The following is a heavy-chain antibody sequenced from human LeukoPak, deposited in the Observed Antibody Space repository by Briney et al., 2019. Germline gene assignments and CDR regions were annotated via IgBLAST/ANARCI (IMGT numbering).Heavy chain of an antibody. J-gene: IGHJ4*02. D-gene: IGHD3-10*01. CDR3: ARTPSALDGSGSYYLSG. V-gene: IGHV1-2*02. CDR1: GYTFTGYY. CDR2: INPNGGGT. Sequence: GASVKVSCKASGYTFTGYYMHWVRQAPGQGLEWMGWINPNGGGTNYAQKFQGRVTMTRDTSISTAYMELSRLRSDDTAVYYCARTPSALDGSGSYYLSGWGQGTLVTVSS.